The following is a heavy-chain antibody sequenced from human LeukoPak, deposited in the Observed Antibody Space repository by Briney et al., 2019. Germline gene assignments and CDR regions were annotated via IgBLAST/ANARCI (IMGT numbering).Heavy chain of an antibody. CDR2: IYYSRVT. CDR1: GGSINTYY. D-gene: IGHD1-26*01. CDR3: ARWDSGSYIHAFDI. Sequence: PSETLSLTCTVSGGSINTYYWSWIRQPPGKGLEWIGHIYYSRVTMYNPSLKSRVTISVDTSKNQFSLKLSSVTAADTAVYYCARWDSGSYIHAFDIWGQGTMVTVSS. J-gene: IGHJ3*02. V-gene: IGHV4-59*08.